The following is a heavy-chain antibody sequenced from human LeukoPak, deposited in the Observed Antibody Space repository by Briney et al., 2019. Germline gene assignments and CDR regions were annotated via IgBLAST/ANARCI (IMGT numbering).Heavy chain of an antibody. CDR3: ARGIVVVSNDNNWFDP. V-gene: IGHV4-4*02. CDR2: IYHSGST. D-gene: IGHD3-22*01. J-gene: IGHJ5*02. CDR1: GGSISSSNW. Sequence: SETLSLTCAVSGGSISSSNWWSWVRQPPGKGLEWIGEIYHSGSTNYNPSLKSRVTISVDKSKNQFSLKLSSVTAADTAVYYCARGIVVVSNDNNWFDPWGQGTLVTVSS.